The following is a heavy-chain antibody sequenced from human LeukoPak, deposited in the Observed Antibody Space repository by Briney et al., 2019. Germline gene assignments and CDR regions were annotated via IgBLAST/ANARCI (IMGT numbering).Heavy chain of an antibody. CDR1: GYSFSIYG. CDR2: ISASGGTT. CDR3: ARCGAAVTTHFSH. V-gene: IGHV1-18*01. Sequence: ASVKVSCKASGYSFSIYGITWARQAPGQGLEYLGWISASGGTTNYAQKVQDRVTMTTDTSTSTAYLELRSLRSEDTAVYYCARCGAAVTTHFSHWGQGTLVTVSS. J-gene: IGHJ4*02. D-gene: IGHD4-17*01.